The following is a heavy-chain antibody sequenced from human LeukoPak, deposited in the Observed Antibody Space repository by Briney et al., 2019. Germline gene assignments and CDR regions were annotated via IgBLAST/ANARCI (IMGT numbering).Heavy chain of an antibody. CDR3: AKDSGFAAYEQQLLCFDY. Sequence: GGSLRLSCAASGFTSTNYAMNWVRQAPGKGLEWVSAISGSGGSTYYADSVKGRFTISRDNSKNTLYLQMNSLRAEDTAVYYCAKDSGFAAYEQQLLCFDYWGQGTLVTVSS. CDR2: ISGSGGST. D-gene: IGHD6-13*01. CDR1: GFTSTNYA. J-gene: IGHJ4*02. V-gene: IGHV3-23*01.